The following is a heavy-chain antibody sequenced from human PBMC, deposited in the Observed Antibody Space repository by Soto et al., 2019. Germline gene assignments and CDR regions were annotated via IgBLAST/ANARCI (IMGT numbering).Heavy chain of an antibody. Sequence: QVQLVESGGGVVQPGRSLRLSCAASGFTFSSYAMHWVRQAPGKGLEWVAIISYDGSNKYYADSVKGRFTISRDSSKNTLYLQMNSLRTEDTAVYYCARDLGGAIDYWGQGTLVTVSS. J-gene: IGHJ4*02. D-gene: IGHD3-16*01. CDR2: ISYDGSNK. CDR3: ARDLGGAIDY. CDR1: GFTFSSYA. V-gene: IGHV3-30-3*01.